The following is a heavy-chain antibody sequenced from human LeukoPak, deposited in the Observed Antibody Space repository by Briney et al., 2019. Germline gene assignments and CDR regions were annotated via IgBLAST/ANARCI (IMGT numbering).Heavy chain of an antibody. D-gene: IGHD3-10*01. Sequence: GGSLRLSCIASGFTLSTSWMSWVRQAPGKGLEWVANINQDSSEKLYVDSVKGRFTISRDNAKNSLSLQMNSLRAEDTAVYYCARPLMYYYGSETYFWFDPWGQGTLVTVSS. V-gene: IGHV3-7*01. CDR2: INQDSSEK. CDR3: ARPLMYYYGSETYFWFDP. CDR1: GFTLSTSW. J-gene: IGHJ5*02.